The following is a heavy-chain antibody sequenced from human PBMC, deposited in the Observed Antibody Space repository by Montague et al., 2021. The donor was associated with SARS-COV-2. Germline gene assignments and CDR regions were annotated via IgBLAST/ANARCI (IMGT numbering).Heavy chain of an antibody. CDR1: GGSFSTYS. CDR2: IHHGGST. CDR3: ARLGDGVVPSPILGVGPYYSYYYMDV. Sequence: SETLSLTCAVHGGSFSTYSWNWIRQPPGKGLGWIGEIHHGGSTNYNPSLKSRVTISADTSKNQFSLKLTSVAAADTAVYYCARLGDGVVPSPILGVGPYYSYYYMDVWGTGTPVTVSS. J-gene: IGHJ6*03. D-gene: IGHD3-10*01. V-gene: IGHV4-34*01.